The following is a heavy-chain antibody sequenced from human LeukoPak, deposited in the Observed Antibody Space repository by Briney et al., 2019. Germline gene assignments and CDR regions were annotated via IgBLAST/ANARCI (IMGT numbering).Heavy chain of an antibody. D-gene: IGHD1-26*01. V-gene: IGHV3-9*01. Sequence: GGSLRLSCAASGFTFDDYAMHWVRQAPGKGLEWVSGISWNSGSIGYADSVKGRFTISRDNAKNSLSLQMNSLRAEDTAVYYCARSWGKFDYWGQGTLVTVSS. CDR1: GFTFDDYA. J-gene: IGHJ4*02. CDR2: ISWNSGSI. CDR3: ARSWGKFDY.